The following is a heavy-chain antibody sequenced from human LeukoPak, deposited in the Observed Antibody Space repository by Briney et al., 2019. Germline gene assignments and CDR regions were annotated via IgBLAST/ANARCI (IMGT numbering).Heavy chain of an antibody. CDR1: GYTFTSYG. CDR3: ARDRGIAARPFDY. CDR2: IIPIFGTA. V-gene: IGHV1-69*13. D-gene: IGHD6-6*01. Sequence: SVKVSCKASGYTFTSYGISWVRQAPGQGLEWMGGIIPIFGTANYAQKFQGRVTITADESTSTAYMELSSLRSEDTAVYYCARDRGIAARPFDYWGQGTLVTVSS. J-gene: IGHJ4*02.